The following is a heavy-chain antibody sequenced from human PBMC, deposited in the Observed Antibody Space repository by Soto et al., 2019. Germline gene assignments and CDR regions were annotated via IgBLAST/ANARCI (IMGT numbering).Heavy chain of an antibody. CDR3: ARGGHVVVVTAALDY. Sequence: QVQLMQSGAEVKKPGASVKVSCKASGDTFTDYYIHWVRQAPGQGLEWMGTVNPSGGHTTYAQHFLGRVTITRDTPTSTLYMELTSLTSDDTAIYYCARGGHVVVVTAALDYWGQGTLVTVSS. D-gene: IGHD2-21*02. CDR2: VNPSGGHT. CDR1: GDTFTDYY. V-gene: IGHV1-46*01. J-gene: IGHJ4*02.